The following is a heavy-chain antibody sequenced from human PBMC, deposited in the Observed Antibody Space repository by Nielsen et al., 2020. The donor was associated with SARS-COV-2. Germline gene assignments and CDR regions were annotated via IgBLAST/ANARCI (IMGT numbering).Heavy chain of an antibody. J-gene: IGHJ6*02. CDR2: INPGGGST. CDR1: GYTFTNYY. D-gene: IGHD6-19*01. V-gene: IGHV1-46*01. CDR3: ARDSQWLVTGYYYYGMDV. Sequence: ASVKVSCKASGYTFTNYYIHWVRQAPGQGLEWMGIINPGGGSTSYAQRFQGRVTMTRDTSTSTVYMELSSLISEDTAVYYCARDSQWLVTGYYYYGMDVWGQGTTVTVSS.